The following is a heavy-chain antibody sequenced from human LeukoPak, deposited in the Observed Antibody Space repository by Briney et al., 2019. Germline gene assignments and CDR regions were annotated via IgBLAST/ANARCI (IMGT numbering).Heavy chain of an antibody. D-gene: IGHD3-22*01. Sequence: PSETLSLTCTVSGASMTSSYWSWIRQPPGKGLEWIGYIYYSGSTNYNPSLKSRVTIAVDASRKQFSLTLNSVTAADTAVYYCGSHTYSYDSSGPLGWGQGTRVTVSS. J-gene: IGHJ4*02. CDR1: GASMTSSY. CDR3: GSHTYSYDSSGPLG. V-gene: IGHV4-59*08. CDR2: IYYSGST.